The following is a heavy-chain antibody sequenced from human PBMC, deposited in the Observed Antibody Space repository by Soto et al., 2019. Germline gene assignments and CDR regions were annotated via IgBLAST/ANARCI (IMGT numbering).Heavy chain of an antibody. CDR1: GYSFTSYW. D-gene: IGHD5-18*01. CDR2: IDPSDSYT. J-gene: IGHJ6*02. CDR3: ASPVGYSYGLTAGNV. Sequence: PGESLKISCKGSGYSFTSYWISWVRQMPGKGLEWMGRIDPSDSYTNYSPSFQGHVTISADKSISTAYLQWSSLKASDTAMYYCASPVGYSYGLTAGNVWGQGTTVTVSS. V-gene: IGHV5-10-1*01.